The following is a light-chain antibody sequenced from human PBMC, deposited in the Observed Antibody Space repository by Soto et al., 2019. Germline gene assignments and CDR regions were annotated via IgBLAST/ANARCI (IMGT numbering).Light chain of an antibody. CDR3: QHYSHWPPRT. Sequence: IVMTQSPATLSVSPGERSTLSCTASQSVSTNLAWYQQTPGQAPRVXXYNVSTRATAIPARFSGSGSGTEFTLTISDLQSEDFGVYYCQHYSHWPPRTFGQGTKVDIK. V-gene: IGKV3-15*01. J-gene: IGKJ1*01. CDR1: QSVSTN. CDR2: NVS.